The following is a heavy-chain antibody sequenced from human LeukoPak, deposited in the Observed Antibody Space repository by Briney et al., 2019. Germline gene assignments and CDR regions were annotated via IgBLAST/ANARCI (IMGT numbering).Heavy chain of an antibody. V-gene: IGHV7-4-1*02. CDR1: GYTFTSYA. CDR2: INTNTGNP. D-gene: IGHD3-22*01. CDR3: ARDSGWYDSSGVGDY. J-gene: IGHJ4*02. Sequence: GASVKVSCKSSGYTFTSYAMNWVRQAPGQGLEWMGWINTNTGNPTYAQGFTGRFVFSLDTSVSTAYLQISSLKAEDTAVYYCARDSGWYDSSGVGDYWGQGTLVTVSS.